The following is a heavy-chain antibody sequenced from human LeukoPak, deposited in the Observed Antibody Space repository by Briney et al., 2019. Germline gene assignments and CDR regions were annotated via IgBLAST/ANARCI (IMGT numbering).Heavy chain of an antibody. D-gene: IGHD5-12*01. V-gene: IGHV4-59*01. Sequence: SETLSLTCTVSGGSISSYYWSWIRQPPGKGLEWIGYIYYSGSTNFNPSLKSRVTISVDTSKNQFSLKLSSVTAADTAVYYCARVWGRGYSGYGYYYYYGMDVWGQGTTVTVSS. J-gene: IGHJ6*02. CDR3: ARVWGRGYSGYGYYYYYGMDV. CDR1: GGSISSYY. CDR2: IYYSGST.